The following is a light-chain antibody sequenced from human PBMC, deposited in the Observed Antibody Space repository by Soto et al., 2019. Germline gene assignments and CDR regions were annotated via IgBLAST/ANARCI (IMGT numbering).Light chain of an antibody. V-gene: IGLV2-14*01. J-gene: IGLJ2*01. CDR3: SSYTSSSTLV. CDR2: EVS. CDR1: SSDVGGYNY. Sequence: QSALTQPASVSGSPGQSITISCTGTSSDVGGYNYVSWYQQHPGKAPKVVIYEVSNRPSWISNRFSGSKSGNTASLTISGLQAVDEADYYCSSYTSSSTLVFGGGTKLTVL.